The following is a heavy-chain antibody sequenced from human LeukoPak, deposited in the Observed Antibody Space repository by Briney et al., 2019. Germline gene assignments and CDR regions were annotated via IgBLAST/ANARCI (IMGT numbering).Heavy chain of an antibody. CDR3: AQSNRQLVHFDH. D-gene: IGHD6-6*01. J-gene: IGHJ4*02. CDR2: IIPIFGTA. CDR1: GGTFSSYA. Sequence: GASVKVSCKASGGTFSSYAISWVRQAPGQGLEWMGGIIPIFGTANYAQKFQGRVTITADESTSTAYMELSSLRSEDTAVYYCAQSNRQLVHFDHWGQGTLVTVSS. V-gene: IGHV1-69*13.